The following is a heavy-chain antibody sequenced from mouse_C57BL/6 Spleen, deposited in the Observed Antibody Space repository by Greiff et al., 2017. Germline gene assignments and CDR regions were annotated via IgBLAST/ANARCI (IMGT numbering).Heavy chain of an antibody. V-gene: IGHV1-72*01. Sequence: VQLQQPGAELVKPGASVKLSCKASGYTFTSYWLHWVKQRPGRGLEWIGRIDPNSGGTKYNEKFKSKATLTVDKPSSTAYSQLSSLTSEDSAVYYCARWNWVYAMDYWGQGTSVTVSS. J-gene: IGHJ4*01. CDR1: GYTFTSYW. CDR3: ARWNWVYAMDY. D-gene: IGHD4-1*01. CDR2: IDPNSGGT.